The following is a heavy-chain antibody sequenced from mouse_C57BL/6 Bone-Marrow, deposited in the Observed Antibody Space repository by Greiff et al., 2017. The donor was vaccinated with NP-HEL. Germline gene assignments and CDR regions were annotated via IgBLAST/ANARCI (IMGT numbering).Heavy chain of an antibody. CDR3: AKIYYGNYDYAMDY. V-gene: IGHV5-17*01. J-gene: IGHJ4*01. CDR1: GFTFSDYG. D-gene: IGHD2-1*01. CDR2: ISSGSSTI. Sequence: EVKLVESGGGLVKPGGSLKLSCAASGFTFSDYGMHWVRQAPEKGLEWVAYISSGSSTIYYADTVKGRFTISRDNAKNTLFLQMTSLRSEDTAMYYCAKIYYGNYDYAMDYWGQGTSVTVSS.